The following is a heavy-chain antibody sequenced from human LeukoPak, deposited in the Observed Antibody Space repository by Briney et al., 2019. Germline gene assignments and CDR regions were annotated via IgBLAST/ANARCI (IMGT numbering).Heavy chain of an antibody. CDR3: ATLTTVHPFDY. D-gene: IGHD4-17*01. V-gene: IGHV1-2*02. CDR1: GYTFTGYY. CDR2: INPNSGGT. J-gene: IGHJ4*02. Sequence: GASVQVSCKASGYTFTGYYMHWVRQAPGQGLEWMGWINPNSGGTNYAQKFQGRVTRTRDTSISTAYMELSRLRSDDTAVYYCATLTTVHPFDYWGQGTRVTVSS.